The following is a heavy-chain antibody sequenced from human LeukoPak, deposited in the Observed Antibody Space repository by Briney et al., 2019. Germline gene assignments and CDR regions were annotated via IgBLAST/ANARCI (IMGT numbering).Heavy chain of an antibody. CDR3: ARASYDSSGPNYFDY. V-gene: IGHV4-30-4*01. J-gene: IGHJ4*02. CDR2: IYYSGST. D-gene: IGHD3-22*01. Sequence: PSQTLSLTCTVSVGSIIRGDYYWSWIRQPPGKGLEWIVYIYYSGSTYYNPSLKSRVTISVDTSKNQFSLKLSSVTAADTAVYYCARASYDSSGPNYFDYWGQGTLVTVSS. CDR1: VGSIIRGDYY.